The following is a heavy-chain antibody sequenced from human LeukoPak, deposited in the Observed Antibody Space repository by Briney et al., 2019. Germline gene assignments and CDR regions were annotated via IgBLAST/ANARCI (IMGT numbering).Heavy chain of an antibody. Sequence: SQTLSLTCAISGDSVSSNSAAWNWIRQSPPRGLEWLGRTYYRSKWYNDYAVSVKSRITINPDTSKNQFSLQLNSVTPKDTAVYYCARDQVGTSSHYYYYGMDVWGQGTTVTVSS. CDR3: ARDQVGTSSHYYYYGMDV. D-gene: IGHD2-2*01. CDR1: GDSVSSNSAA. J-gene: IGHJ6*02. CDR2: TYYRSKWYN. V-gene: IGHV6-1*01.